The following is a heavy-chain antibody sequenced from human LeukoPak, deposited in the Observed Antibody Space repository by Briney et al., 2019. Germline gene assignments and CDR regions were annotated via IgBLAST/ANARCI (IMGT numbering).Heavy chain of an antibody. CDR2: TNHSGST. Sequence: SETLSLTCAVYGVSFIGYYWGWLRQPPGKGLEWVGETNHSGSTNYNPSLKSRVTISVDTSKNQFSLKLSSVTAADTAVYYCARGRYSSSWVNWFDPWGQGTLVTVSS. CDR1: GVSFIGYY. V-gene: IGHV4-34*01. J-gene: IGHJ5*02. D-gene: IGHD6-13*01. CDR3: ARGRYSSSWVNWFDP.